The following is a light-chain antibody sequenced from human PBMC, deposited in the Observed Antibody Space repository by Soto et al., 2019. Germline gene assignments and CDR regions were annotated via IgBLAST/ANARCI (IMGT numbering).Light chain of an antibody. Sequence: DIPMTQSPSSLSASVGDRVTITCRASQGISNYLAWYQQKPGKVPKLLIYAAPTLQSGVPSRFSGCGSGTDFTLTISSLQPEDVATDYCQKYNSAPPTFGQGTRLEI. CDR3: QKYNSAPPT. CDR1: QGISNY. J-gene: IGKJ5*01. CDR2: AAP. V-gene: IGKV1-27*01.